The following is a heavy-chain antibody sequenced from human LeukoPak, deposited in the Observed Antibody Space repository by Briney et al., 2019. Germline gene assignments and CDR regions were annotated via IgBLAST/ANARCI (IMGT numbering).Heavy chain of an antibody. CDR2: INPSGGST. CDR1: GYNFNNKY. CDR3: ARVRIDPDDAFDI. J-gene: IGHJ3*02. D-gene: IGHD1-14*01. V-gene: IGHV1-46*02. Sequence: KISRKGCGYNFNNKYMHWVRQAPGQGLEWMGIINPSGGSTSYAQKFQGRVTMTRDTSTSTVYMELSSLRSEDTAVYYCARVRIDPDDAFDIWGQGTMVTVSS.